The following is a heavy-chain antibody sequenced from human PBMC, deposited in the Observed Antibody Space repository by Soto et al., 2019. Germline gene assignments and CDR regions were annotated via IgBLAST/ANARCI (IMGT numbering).Heavy chain of an antibody. Sequence: GGSLRLSCAASGFTFSNAWMSWVRQAPGKGLEWVGRIKSKTDGGTTDYAAPVKGRFTISRDDSKNTLYLQMNSLKTEDTAVYCCTTDRKWSPKNWFDPWGQGTLVTVSS. CDR2: IKSKTDGGTT. D-gene: IGHD2-15*01. CDR3: TTDRKWSPKNWFDP. J-gene: IGHJ5*02. V-gene: IGHV3-15*01. CDR1: GFTFSNAW.